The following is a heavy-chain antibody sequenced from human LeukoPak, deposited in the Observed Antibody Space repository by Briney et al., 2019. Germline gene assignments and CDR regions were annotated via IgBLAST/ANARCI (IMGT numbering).Heavy chain of an antibody. CDR1: GFTFSSYS. D-gene: IGHD6-13*01. CDR2: ISSSSSYI. J-gene: IGHJ4*02. Sequence: GGSLRLSCAASGFTFSSYSMNWVRQAPGKGLEWVSSISSSSSYIYYADSVKGRFTISRDNAKNSLYLQMNSLRAEDTAVYYCARRSIAAAGKLDHWGQGTLVTVSS. CDR3: ARRSIAAAGKLDH. V-gene: IGHV3-21*01.